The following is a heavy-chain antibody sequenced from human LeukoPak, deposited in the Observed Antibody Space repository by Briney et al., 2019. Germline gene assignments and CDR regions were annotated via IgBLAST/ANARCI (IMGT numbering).Heavy chain of an antibody. V-gene: IGHV4-31*03. D-gene: IGHD3-3*01. CDR1: GDSISSGGYY. J-gene: IGHJ6*02. CDR3: ARAAYYDFWSGYGGYYYGMDV. Sequence: SQTLSLTCTVSGDSISSGGYYWSWIRQHPGKGLEWIGYIYYSGSTYYNPSLKSRVTISVDTSKNQFSLKLSSVTAADTAVYYCARAAYYDFWSGYGGYYYGMDVWGQGTTVTVSS. CDR2: IYYSGST.